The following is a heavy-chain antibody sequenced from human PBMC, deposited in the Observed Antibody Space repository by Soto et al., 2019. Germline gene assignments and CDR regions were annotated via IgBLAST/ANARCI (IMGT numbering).Heavy chain of an antibody. J-gene: IGHJ6*02. CDR2: VHHSWAS. CDR3: ARQWFGPIHGLVAV. CDR1: GGSISSYY. V-gene: IGHV4-59*08. D-gene: IGHD3-10*01. Sequence: QVQLQESGPGLVKPSETLSLSCTVSGGSISSYYWSWFRQSPGKRMEWIGYVHHSWASSYNPALQSRLDISLDTSRSQVSLKVTSVTDTDTAVYYCARQWFGPIHGLVAVWGQGTTVTVSS.